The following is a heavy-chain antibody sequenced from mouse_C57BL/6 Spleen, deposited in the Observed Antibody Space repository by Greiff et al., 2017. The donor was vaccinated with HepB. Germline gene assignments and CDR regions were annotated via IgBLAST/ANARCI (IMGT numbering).Heavy chain of an antibody. J-gene: IGHJ3*01. D-gene: IGHD2-5*01. CDR1: GFTFSSYD. V-gene: IGHV5-4*01. CDR2: ISDGGSYT. CDR3: ARDKENSNFWFAY. Sequence: EVQGVESGGGLVKPGGSLKLSCAASGFTFSSYDMSWVRQTPEKRLEWVATISDGGSYTYYPDNVKGRFTISRDNAKNNLYLQMSHLKSEDTAMYYCARDKENSNFWFAYWGQGTLVTVSA.